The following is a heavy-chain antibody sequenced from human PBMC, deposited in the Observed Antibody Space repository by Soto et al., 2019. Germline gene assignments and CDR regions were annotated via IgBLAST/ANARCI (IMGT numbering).Heavy chain of an antibody. CDR3: ARVLPPVDY. J-gene: IGHJ4*02. CDR1: GYTFTSYA. CDR2: INAGNGNT. V-gene: IGHV1-3*01. Sequence: QVQLVQSGAEVKKPGASVKVSCKASGYTFTSYAMHWVRQAPGQRLEWMGWINAGNGNTKYSQKFQGRVTITSDTSASTANMEPRRLRSQDTAVYYSARVLPPVDYWGQGTLVTVSS.